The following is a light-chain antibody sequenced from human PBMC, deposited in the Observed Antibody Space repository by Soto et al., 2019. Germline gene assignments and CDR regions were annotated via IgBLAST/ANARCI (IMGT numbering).Light chain of an antibody. CDR1: SSDVGGYNY. CDR2: DVN. Sequence: QSVLTQPRSVSGSPGQSVTISCTGTSSDVGGYNYVSWYQQHPGKAPKLMIYDVNKWPSGVPDRFSGSKSVNTASLTISGLQAEDEADYYCCSYAGSYTWVFGGGTQLTVL. CDR3: CSYAGSYTWV. V-gene: IGLV2-11*01. J-gene: IGLJ7*01.